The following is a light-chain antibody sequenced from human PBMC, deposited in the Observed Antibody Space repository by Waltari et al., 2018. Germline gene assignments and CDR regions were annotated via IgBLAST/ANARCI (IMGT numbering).Light chain of an antibody. CDR2: GTS. J-gene: IGKJ1*01. V-gene: IGKV3-20*01. CDR1: ARVSSSY. CDR3: QQYGSSPWT. Sequence: EIVLTQSPGTLSLSPGERATLSCRASARVSSSYLLVYQQKPGQAPRLLIYGTSSRARDTPDRFTGSGSGTDFTLTISRLEPEDVAVYYCQQYGSSPWTFGQGTRVEIK.